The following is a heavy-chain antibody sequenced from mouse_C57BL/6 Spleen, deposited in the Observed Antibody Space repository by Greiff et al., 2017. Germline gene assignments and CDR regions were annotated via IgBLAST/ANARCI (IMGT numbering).Heavy chain of an antibody. CDR2: IYTSDSET. CDR3: ARARLDLDY. Sequence: QVQLQQPGAELVRPGSSVKLSCKASGYTFPSYWMAWVQQTPGQGLEWIGNIYTSDSETHYNQRFKDKATLTVDKSSSTAYLQLSSLTSEDSAVYYCARARLDLDYWGQGTTLTVSS. CDR1: GYTFPSYW. V-gene: IGHV1-61*01. D-gene: IGHD3-1*01. J-gene: IGHJ2*01.